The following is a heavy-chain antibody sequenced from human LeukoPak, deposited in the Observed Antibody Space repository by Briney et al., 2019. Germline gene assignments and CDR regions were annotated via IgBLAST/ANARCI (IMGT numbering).Heavy chain of an antibody. Sequence: GGSLRLSCAASGFTFSGYGMHWVRQAPGKGLEWVAVISYDGSDKSYADSVKGRFTISRDNSNNRVYLQMNSLRAEDTAVYYCAKVPRYCSSTSCPDFDYWGQGTLVTVSS. J-gene: IGHJ4*02. CDR3: AKVPRYCSSTSCPDFDY. D-gene: IGHD2-2*01. CDR1: GFTFSGYG. CDR2: ISYDGSDK. V-gene: IGHV3-30*18.